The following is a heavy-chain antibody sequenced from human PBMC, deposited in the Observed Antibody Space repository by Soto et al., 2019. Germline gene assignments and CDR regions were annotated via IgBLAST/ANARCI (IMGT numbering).Heavy chain of an antibody. J-gene: IGHJ4*02. CDR2: ISYGGNNK. Sequence: QVQVVESGGGVVQPVGSLRLSCAASGFTFSTSAMHWLRQAPGKGLEWMAMISYGGNNKYYADSVKGRFTISRDISESTLYLQMNSLRTEHTAVYYCAREEFEAGRGHFGCWGQGTLVSVSS. CDR3: AREEFEAGRGHFGC. V-gene: IGHV3-30-3*01. CDR1: GFTFSTSA. D-gene: IGHD6-13*01.